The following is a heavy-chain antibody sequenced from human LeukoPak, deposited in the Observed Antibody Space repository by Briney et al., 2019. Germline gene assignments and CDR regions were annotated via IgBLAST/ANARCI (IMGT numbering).Heavy chain of an antibody. V-gene: IGHV3-23*01. CDR2: ISGSGGST. J-gene: IGHJ3*02. Sequence: PGGSLRLSCAASGFTFSSYAMSWVRQAPGKGLEWVSAISGSGGSTYYADSVKGRFTISGDNSKNTLYLQMNSLRAEDTAVYYCAKDRGGAWEKGAFDIWGQGTMVTVSS. CDR1: GFTFSSYA. D-gene: IGHD1-26*01. CDR3: AKDRGGAWEKGAFDI.